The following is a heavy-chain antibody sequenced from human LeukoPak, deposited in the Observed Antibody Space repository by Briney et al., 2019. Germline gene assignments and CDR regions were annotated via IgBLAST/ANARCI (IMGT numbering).Heavy chain of an antibody. CDR1: GFTFSSYG. CDR3: AKTMSSHPYRDFDY. CDR2: ISYDGSNK. J-gene: IGHJ4*02. D-gene: IGHD1-14*01. V-gene: IGHV3-30*18. Sequence: PGGSLRLSCAASGFTFSSYGMHWVRQAPGKGPEWVAVISYDGSNKYYADSVKGRFTISRDNSKNTLYLQMNSLRAEDTAVYYCAKTMSSHPYRDFDYWGQGTLVTVSS.